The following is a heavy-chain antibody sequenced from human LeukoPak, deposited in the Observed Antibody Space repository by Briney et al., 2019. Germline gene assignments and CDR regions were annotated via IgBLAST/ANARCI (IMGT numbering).Heavy chain of an antibody. CDR2: IYSSGSA. V-gene: IGHV3-66*03. CDR1: GFTVSSNY. D-gene: IGHD6-13*01. J-gene: IGHJ4*02. Sequence: PGGSLRLSCAASGFTVSSNYMSWVRQAPGKGLEWVSVIYSSGSAYYADSVKGRFTISRDNSNNTLYLQMNSLRAEDTAVYYCAKDRETTASATFDYWGQ. CDR3: AKDRETTASATFDY.